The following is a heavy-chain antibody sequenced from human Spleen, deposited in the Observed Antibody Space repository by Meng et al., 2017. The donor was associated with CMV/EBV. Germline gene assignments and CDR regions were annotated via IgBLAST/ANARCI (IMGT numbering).Heavy chain of an antibody. J-gene: IGHJ4*02. CDR3: AKGGEYDDFWSGYYFFDY. CDR1: GFTFSSYA. D-gene: IGHD3-3*01. Sequence: GESLKISCAASGFTFSSYAMSWVRQAPGKGLEWVSGISGSGGSTYYVDSVKGRFTISRDNSKNTLYLQMNSLRAEDTAVYYCAKGGEYDDFWSGYYFFDYWGQGTLVTVSS. V-gene: IGHV3-23*01. CDR2: ISGSGGST.